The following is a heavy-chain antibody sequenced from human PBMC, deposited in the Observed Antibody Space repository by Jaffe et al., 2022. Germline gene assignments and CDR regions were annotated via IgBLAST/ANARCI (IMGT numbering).Heavy chain of an antibody. D-gene: IGHD6-13*01. V-gene: IGHV3-30*18. CDR1: GFTFSSYG. J-gene: IGHJ4*02. CDR3: AKDREVAAAGSFDY. CDR2: ISYDGSNK. Sequence: QVQLVESGGGVVQPGRSLRLSCAASGFTFSSYGMHWVRQAPGKGLEWVAVISYDGSNKYYADSVKGRFTISRDNSKNTLYLQMNSLRAEDTAVYYCAKDREVAAAGSFDYWGQGTLVTVSS.